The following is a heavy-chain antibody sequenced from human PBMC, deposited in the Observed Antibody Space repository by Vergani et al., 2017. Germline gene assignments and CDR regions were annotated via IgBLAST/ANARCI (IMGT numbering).Heavy chain of an antibody. CDR1: GFTFSSYA. D-gene: IGHD6-6*01. Sequence: VQLLESGGGLVQPGGSLRLSCAASGFTFSSYAMSWVRQAPGKGLEWVSAISGSGGSTYYADSVKGRFTISRDNSKNTLYLQMNSLRAEDTAVYYCAKDRAEYSSSITEYFQHWGQGTLVTVSS. CDR3: AKDRAEYSSSITEYFQH. V-gene: IGHV3-23*01. CDR2: ISGSGGST. J-gene: IGHJ1*01.